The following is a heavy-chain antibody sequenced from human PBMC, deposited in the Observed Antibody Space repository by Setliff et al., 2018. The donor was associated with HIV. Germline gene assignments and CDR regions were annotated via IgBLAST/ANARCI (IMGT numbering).Heavy chain of an antibody. Sequence: GGSLRLSCVASGFNLYTTAMTWIRQIPGKGLEWVASISGPGDIIFFADSLKGRFTISRDNSKNTIYLQMVSLRAEDTAVYFCAKGNYRFENWGQGTLVTVSS. J-gene: IGHJ4*02. CDR3: AKGNYRFEN. V-gene: IGHV3-23*01. CDR1: GFNLYTTA. CDR2: ISGPGDII. D-gene: IGHD3-16*02.